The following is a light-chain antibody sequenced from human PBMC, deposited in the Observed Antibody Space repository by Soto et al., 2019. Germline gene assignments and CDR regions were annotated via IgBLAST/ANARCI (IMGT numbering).Light chain of an antibody. CDR1: QSISDW. CDR2: KAS. Sequence: DIQMTQSPSTLSASVGDRVTITCRASQSISDWLAWYQPKPGKAPTLLIYKASRLQSGVPLRFSGSGSGTEFTLAIRSLQLEDFATYHWQQYNSYSLMYPFGQGTKLEIK. V-gene: IGKV1-5*03. CDR3: QQYNSYSLMYP. J-gene: IGKJ2*01.